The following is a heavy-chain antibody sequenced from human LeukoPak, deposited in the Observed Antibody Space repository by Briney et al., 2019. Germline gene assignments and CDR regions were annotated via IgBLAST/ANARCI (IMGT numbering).Heavy chain of an antibody. J-gene: IGHJ4*02. D-gene: IGHD2/OR15-2a*01. CDR3: ARHPFSTPFDY. V-gene: IGHV4-59*08. Sequence: PSETLSLTCTVSGGSISDNYWSWIRQPPGKGLEWIGYAYYSGHTNYNSSLKSRVTMSLDTSKSQFSLRLSSVTAADTAVYFCARHPFSTPFDYWGPGTLVTVSS. CDR1: GGSISDNY. CDR2: AYYSGHT.